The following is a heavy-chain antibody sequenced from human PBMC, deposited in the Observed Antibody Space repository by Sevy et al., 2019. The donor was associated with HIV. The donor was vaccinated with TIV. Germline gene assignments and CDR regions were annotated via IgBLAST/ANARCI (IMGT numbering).Heavy chain of an antibody. Sequence: GGSLRLSCAASGFTFSNYWMHWVRQAPGKGLVWVSRIKYEGNNTDYGDFGRGRITISRANAKNTLYLHLSDLRADDTGVYYQARKTQPITTTGSSYWYFDLWGRGTLVTVSS. CDR1: GFTFSNYW. J-gene: IGHJ2*01. CDR3: ARKTQPITTTGSSYWYFDL. CDR2: IKYEGNNT. V-gene: IGHV3-74*01. D-gene: IGHD3-9*01.